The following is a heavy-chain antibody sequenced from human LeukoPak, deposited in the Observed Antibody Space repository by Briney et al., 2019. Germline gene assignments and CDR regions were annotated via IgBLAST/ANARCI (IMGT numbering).Heavy chain of an antibody. Sequence: SVKVSCKASGGTFSSYAISWVRQAPGQGLEWMGGIIPIFGTANYAQKFQGRVTITTDESTSTAYMELSSLRSEDTAGYYCARDGGAYYYDSSGYYFNWFDPWGQGTLVTVSS. CDR2: IIPIFGTA. V-gene: IGHV1-69*05. CDR1: GGTFSSYA. J-gene: IGHJ5*02. CDR3: ARDGGAYYYDSSGYYFNWFDP. D-gene: IGHD3-22*01.